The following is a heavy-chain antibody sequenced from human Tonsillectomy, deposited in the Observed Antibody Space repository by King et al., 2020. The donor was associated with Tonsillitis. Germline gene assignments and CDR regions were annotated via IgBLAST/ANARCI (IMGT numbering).Heavy chain of an antibody. CDR1: GGSISSSRYY. Sequence: LQLQESGPGLVKPSETLSLTCTVSGGSISSSRYYWGGIRQPPGKGLEWIGSIYYSGSTYYNPSRKRRVTIYVDTSKNQISLKLNSETAADTAVYYCARPTAVAGTGVDYWGRGTLVTVSS. CDR3: ARPTAVAGTGVDY. D-gene: IGHD6-19*01. V-gene: IGHV4-39*01. J-gene: IGHJ4*02. CDR2: IYYSGST.